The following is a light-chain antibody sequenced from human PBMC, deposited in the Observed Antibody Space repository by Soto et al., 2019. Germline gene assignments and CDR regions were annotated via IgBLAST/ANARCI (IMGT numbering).Light chain of an antibody. CDR2: GAS. CDR3: QQYNNSPLT. Sequence: IQLTQSPSSLSASMGDRVTITCRASQGIINYLAWYQQKPGKAPKLLIYGASTLQGGVPSRFSGNGSETEFTLTISSLQSEDIATYYCQQYNNSPLTFGGGTKVDIK. CDR1: QGIINY. J-gene: IGKJ4*01. V-gene: IGKV1-9*01.